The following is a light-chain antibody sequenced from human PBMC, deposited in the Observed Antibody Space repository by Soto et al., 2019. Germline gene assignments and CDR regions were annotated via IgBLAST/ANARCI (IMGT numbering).Light chain of an antibody. J-gene: IGKJ2*01. CDR2: AAS. CDR1: QGISSY. CDR3: QQVNSYPYT. Sequence: DIQLTQSPSFLSASVGDRVTITCRASQGISSYLAWYQQKPGKAPKFLIYAASTLQSGVPSRFSGSGSGTEFTLSISSLQPEDFATYYCQQVNSYPYTFGQGTELEIK. V-gene: IGKV1-9*01.